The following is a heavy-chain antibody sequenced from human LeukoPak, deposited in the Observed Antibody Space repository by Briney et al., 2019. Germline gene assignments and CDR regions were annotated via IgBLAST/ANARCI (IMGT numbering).Heavy chain of an antibody. V-gene: IGHV1-69*04. CDR3: ARGDPSSGWYSY. CDR1: GGTFSSYA. J-gene: IGHJ4*02. CDR2: IIPILGIA. Sequence: GASVKVSCKASGGTFSSYAISWVRQAPGQGLEWMGRIIPILGIANYAQKFQGRVTITADKSTSTAYMELSRLRSEDTAVYYCARGDPSSGWYSYWGQGTLVTVSS. D-gene: IGHD6-19*01.